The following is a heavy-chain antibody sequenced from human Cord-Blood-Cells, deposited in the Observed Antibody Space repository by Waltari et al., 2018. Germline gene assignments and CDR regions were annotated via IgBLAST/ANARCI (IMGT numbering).Heavy chain of an antibody. CDR1: GFTFSSYA. J-gene: IGHJ4*02. CDR3: ASPGGY. Sequence: QVQLVESGGGVVQPGRSLRLSCAASGFTFSSYAMHWVRQAPGKGLEWVSVIYSGGSTYYADSVKGRFTISRDNSKNTLYLQMNSLRAEDTAVYYCASPGGYWGQGTLVTVSS. V-gene: IGHV3-NL1*01. CDR2: IYSGGST.